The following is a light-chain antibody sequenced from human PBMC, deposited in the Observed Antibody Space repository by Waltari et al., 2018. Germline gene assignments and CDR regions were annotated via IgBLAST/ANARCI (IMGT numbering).Light chain of an antibody. CDR2: DKY. CDR3: ATWDNSLTAVV. Sequence: QSVLTQPPSVSAAPGPKVTISCSGSSYNIASCLVSWYHQLPGATPKPLIYDKYKRASGIPDRFSASKSGTSATLDITGLQIGDEADYYCATWDNSLTAVVFGGGTKLTVL. J-gene: IGLJ2*01. CDR1: SYNIASCL. V-gene: IGLV1-51*01.